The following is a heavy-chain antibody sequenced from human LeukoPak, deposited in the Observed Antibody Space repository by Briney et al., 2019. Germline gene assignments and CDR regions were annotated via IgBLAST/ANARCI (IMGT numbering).Heavy chain of an antibody. V-gene: IGHV3-30*18. Sequence: PGGTLRLSCAASGFSFSSYGMHWVRQAPGKGLEWVAVISYDGSNKYYADSVKGRFTISRDNSKNTLYLQMNSLRAEDTAVYYCAKDGWWEYCSGGSCYPDYWGQGTLVTVSS. J-gene: IGHJ4*02. D-gene: IGHD2-15*01. CDR3: AKDGWWEYCSGGSCYPDY. CDR1: GFSFSSYG. CDR2: ISYDGSNK.